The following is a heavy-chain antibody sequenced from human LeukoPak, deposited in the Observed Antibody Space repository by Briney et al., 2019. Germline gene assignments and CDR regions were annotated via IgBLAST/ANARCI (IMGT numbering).Heavy chain of an antibody. V-gene: IGHV7-4-1*02. D-gene: IGHD3-10*01. CDR3: ARDSLSVSGEYYGSGSFDY. J-gene: IGHJ4*02. CDR2: INTNTGNP. Sequence: GASVKVSCKASGYIFTSYTMNWVRQAPGQGLEWMGWINTNTGNPTYAPGFTGRFVFSLDTSVSTAFLQISSLEAEDTAVYYCARDSLSVSGEYYGSGSFDYWGQGTLVTVSS. CDR1: GYIFTSYT.